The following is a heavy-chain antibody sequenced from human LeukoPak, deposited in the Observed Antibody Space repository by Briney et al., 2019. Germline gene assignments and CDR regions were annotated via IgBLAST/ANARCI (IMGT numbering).Heavy chain of an antibody. CDR2: IWYDGSNK. CDR1: GFTFSSYG. J-gene: IGHJ3*02. V-gene: IGHV3-33*01. D-gene: IGHD6-19*01. CDR3: AREDGSIAVADAFDI. Sequence: PGGSLRLSCAASGFTFSSYGMHWVRQAPGKGLEWVAVIWYDGSNKYYADSVKGRFTISRDNSKNTLYLQMNSLRAEDTAVYYCAREDGSIAVADAFDIWGQGTMVTVSS.